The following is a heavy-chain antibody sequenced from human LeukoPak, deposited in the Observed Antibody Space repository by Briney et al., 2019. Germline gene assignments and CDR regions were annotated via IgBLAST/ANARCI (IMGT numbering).Heavy chain of an antibody. CDR3: ARDLSEKYSSDY. CDR2: ISYDGAVT. Sequence: GGSLRLSCAASGFTFRNYAIHWARQAPGKGLEWVAFISYDGAVTYYADSVKGRFTISRDNSKSTLYLHMNSLRAEDTAVYYCARDLSEKYSSDYWGQGTLVTASS. V-gene: IGHV3-30-3*01. J-gene: IGHJ4*02. CDR1: GFTFRNYA. D-gene: IGHD2/OR15-2a*01.